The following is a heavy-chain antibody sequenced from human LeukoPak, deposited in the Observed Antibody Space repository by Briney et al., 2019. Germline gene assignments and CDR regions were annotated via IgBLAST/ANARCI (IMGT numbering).Heavy chain of an antibody. J-gene: IGHJ4*02. CDR1: GYRFTSYG. CDR3: ARDRNTAMVRPTDFDY. CDR2: ISAYKGNT. Sequence: ASVKVSCKASGYRFTSYGISWVRQAPGQGLEWMGWISAYKGNTNYAQKLQGRVTLTTDTSTSTAYMDLRSLRSDDTAVYHCARDRNTAMVRPTDFDYWGQGTLVTVSS. D-gene: IGHD5-18*01. V-gene: IGHV1-18*01.